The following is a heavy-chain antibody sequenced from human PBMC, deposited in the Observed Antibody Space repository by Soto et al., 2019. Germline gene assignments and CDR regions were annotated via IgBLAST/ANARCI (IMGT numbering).Heavy chain of an antibody. CDR1: GGSFSGYY. CDR3: ARGVTVAGTGRYYYYGMDV. V-gene: IGHV4-34*01. D-gene: IGHD6-19*01. Sequence: SETLSLTCAVYGGSFSGYYWSWIRQPPGKGLGWIGEINHSGSTNYNPSLKSRVTISVDTSKNQFSLKLSSVTAADTAVYYCARGVTVAGTGRYYYYGMDVWGQGTTVTVSS. J-gene: IGHJ6*02. CDR2: INHSGST.